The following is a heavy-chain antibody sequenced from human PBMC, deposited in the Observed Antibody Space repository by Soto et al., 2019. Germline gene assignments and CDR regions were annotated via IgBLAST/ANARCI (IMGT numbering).Heavy chain of an antibody. Sequence: ASVKVSCKASGYTFTSYAMHWVRQAPGQRLEWMGWINAGNGNTKYSQKFQGRVTITRDTSASTAYMELSSLRSEDTAVYYCARQDTAMVTGYYYYGMDVWGQGTTVTVYS. J-gene: IGHJ6*02. V-gene: IGHV1-3*01. D-gene: IGHD5-18*01. CDR1: GYTFTSYA. CDR3: ARQDTAMVTGYYYYGMDV. CDR2: INAGNGNT.